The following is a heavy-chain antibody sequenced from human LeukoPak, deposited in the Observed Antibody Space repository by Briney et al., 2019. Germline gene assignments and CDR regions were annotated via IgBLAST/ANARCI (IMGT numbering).Heavy chain of an antibody. CDR3: AKYSSRPLEYYFDY. V-gene: IGHV3-23*01. J-gene: IGHJ4*02. D-gene: IGHD6-13*01. CDR1: GFTFSSYA. CDR2: ISGSGGST. Sequence: GVSLRLSCAASGFTFSSYAMSWVRQAPGKGLEWVSAISGSGGSTYYADSVKGRFTISRDNSKNKLYLQMNSLRAEDTAVYYCAKYSSRPLEYYFDYWGQGTLVTAS.